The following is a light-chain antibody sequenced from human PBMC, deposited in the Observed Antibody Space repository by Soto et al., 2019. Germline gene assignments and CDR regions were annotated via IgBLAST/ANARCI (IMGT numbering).Light chain of an antibody. CDR1: SSNIGRNF. CDR2: SDT. CDR3: ATWDDSASAYV. J-gene: IGLJ1*01. V-gene: IGLV1-47*02. Sequence: QSVLTQPPSASGTPGQRVSISCSGSSSNIGRNFVYWYQQLPGTAPNLIIFSDTHRPSGVPDRFSASKSGTSASLAIMRLRSDDEADYYCATWDDSASAYVFGIGTKLTVL.